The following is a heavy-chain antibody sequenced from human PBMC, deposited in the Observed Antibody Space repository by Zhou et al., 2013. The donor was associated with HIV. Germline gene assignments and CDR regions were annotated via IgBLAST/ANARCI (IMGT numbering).Heavy chain of an antibody. CDR1: GYTFTSYY. J-gene: IGHJ3*02. Sequence: QVQLVQSGAEVKKPGASVKVSCKASGYTFTSYYMHWVRQAPGQGLEWMGIINPSGGSTSYAQKFQGRVTMTRDTSTSTVYMELSSLRSEDTAVYYCARGVYPNEAVAVAFDIWGQGDNGHRLF. V-gene: IGHV1-46*01. D-gene: IGHD6-19*01. CDR3: ARGVYPNEAVAVAFDI. CDR2: INPSGGST.